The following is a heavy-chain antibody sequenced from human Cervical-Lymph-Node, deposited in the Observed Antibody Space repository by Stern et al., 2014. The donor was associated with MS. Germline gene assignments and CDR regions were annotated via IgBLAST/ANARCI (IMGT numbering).Heavy chain of an antibody. Sequence: VQLVESGPGLVKPSQPLSLTCTVSGGSLSSGGYYWSWIRQPPGKGPERPGYITFSGTTDHNPSLKSRVTISVDTSKSQFSLRLTSVTVADTAVYYCARDLFWGWFDTWGQGTLVTVSS. V-gene: IGHV4-31*03. J-gene: IGHJ5*02. CDR1: GGSLSSGGYY. D-gene: IGHD3-16*01. CDR3: ARDLFWGWFDT. CDR2: ITFSGTT.